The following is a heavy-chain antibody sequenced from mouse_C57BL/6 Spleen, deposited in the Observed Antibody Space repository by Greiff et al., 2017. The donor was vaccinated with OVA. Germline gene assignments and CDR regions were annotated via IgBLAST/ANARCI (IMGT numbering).Heavy chain of an antibody. CDR1: GYTFTDYN. CDR3: ARGGTWGFAY. V-gene: IGHV1-18*01. D-gene: IGHD3-3*01. J-gene: IGHJ3*01. CDR2: INPNNGGT. Sequence: EVKLQESGPELVKPGASVKIPCKASGYTFTDYNMDWVKQSHGKSLEWIGDINPNNGGTIYNQKFKGKATLTVDKSSSTAYMELRSLTSEDTAVYYCARGGTWGFAYWGQGTLVTVSA.